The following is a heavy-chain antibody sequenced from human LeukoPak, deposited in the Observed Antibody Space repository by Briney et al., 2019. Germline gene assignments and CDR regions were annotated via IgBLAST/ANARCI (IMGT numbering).Heavy chain of an antibody. V-gene: IGHV3-23*01. CDR2: SSGTGGST. CDR3: ATLSVTGDY. Sequence: GGSLRLSCAASRFTFSSYAMSWVRQAPGKGLEWVSASSGTGGSTHYADSVKGRFTISRDNSKNTLYLQMNSLRAEDTAVYYCATLSVTGDYWGQGTLVTVSS. CDR1: RFTFSSYA. J-gene: IGHJ4*02. D-gene: IGHD3-10*01.